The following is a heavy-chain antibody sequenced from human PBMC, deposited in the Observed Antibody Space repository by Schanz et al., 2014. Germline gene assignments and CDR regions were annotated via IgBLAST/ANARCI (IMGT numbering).Heavy chain of an antibody. J-gene: IGHJ5*02. CDR3: ARDSDRATMVRTYNWFDP. D-gene: IGHD3-10*01. CDR2: INSDGSTT. V-gene: IGHV3-74*01. CDR1: GFTFSSYW. Sequence: EVQLVESGGGVVQPGGSLRLSCAASGFTFSSYWMHWVRQAPGKGLVWVSRINSDGSTTIYADSVKGRFTISRDNAKNTLYLQMNSLRDEDTAVYYCARDSDRATMVRTYNWFDPWGQGTLVTVSS.